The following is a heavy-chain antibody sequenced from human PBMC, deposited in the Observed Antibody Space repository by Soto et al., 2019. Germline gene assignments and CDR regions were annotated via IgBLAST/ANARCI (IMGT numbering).Heavy chain of an antibody. J-gene: IGHJ4*02. CDR2: SNHRGDT. Sequence: SSETLSLTCTFSGASFGPYYWGLIRQPQPPGKGLEWIGESNHRGDTNYNPSLKSRVTISIDTPKNQFSLSLNSVTAADTAVYFCVGIASLGTVLYWGLGTLVTVSS. CDR3: VGIASLGTVLY. CDR1: GASFGPYY. V-gene: IGHV4-34*01. D-gene: IGHD2-8*02.